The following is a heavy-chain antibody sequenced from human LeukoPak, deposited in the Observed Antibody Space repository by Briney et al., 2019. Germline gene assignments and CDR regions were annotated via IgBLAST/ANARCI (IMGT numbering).Heavy chain of an antibody. Sequence: GASVKVSRKASGYTFTSYDISWVRQAPGQGLEWMGWISTYNDNTHHAQKLQGRVTMTTDTSTSTVYMELKSLRSDDTAVYYCARIQSRIIAARPGNPAFDYWGRGTLVTVSS. CDR3: ARIQSRIIAARPGNPAFDY. CDR2: ISTYNDNT. V-gene: IGHV1-18*01. CDR1: GYTFTSYD. D-gene: IGHD6-6*01. J-gene: IGHJ4*02.